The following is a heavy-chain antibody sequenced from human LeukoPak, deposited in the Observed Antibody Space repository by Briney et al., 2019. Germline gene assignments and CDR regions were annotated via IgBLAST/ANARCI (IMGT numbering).Heavy chain of an antibody. J-gene: IGHJ4*02. CDR1: GGSISSSNYY. D-gene: IGHD3-10*01. Sequence: PSETLSLTCTVSGGSISSSNYYWSWIRQPPGKGLEWIGSIYYSGSTYYNPSLKSRVTISVDTSKNQFSLKLSSVTAADTAVYYCARVKGLYSYYGSGSGFDYWGQGTLVTVSS. CDR2: IYYSGST. CDR3: ARVKGLYSYYGSGSGFDY. V-gene: IGHV4-39*07.